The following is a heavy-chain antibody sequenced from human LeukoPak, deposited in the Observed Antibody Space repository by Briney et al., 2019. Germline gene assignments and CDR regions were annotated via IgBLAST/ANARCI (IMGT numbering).Heavy chain of an antibody. CDR1: VGSFSSGGYS. Sequence: SQTLSLTCAVSVGSFSSGGYSWSWIRQPPGKGLEWIGYIYHSGSAYYNPSLKSRVTMSVDRSRNQFSMKVNSVTAADTAVYYCARGGSGSYRPFDPWGRGTLVTVSS. CDR3: ARGGSGSYRPFDP. D-gene: IGHD3-10*01. J-gene: IGHJ5*02. V-gene: IGHV4-30-2*01. CDR2: IYHSGSA.